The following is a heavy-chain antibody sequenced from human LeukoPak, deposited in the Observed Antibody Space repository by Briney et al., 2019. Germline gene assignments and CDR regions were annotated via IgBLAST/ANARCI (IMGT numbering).Heavy chain of an antibody. CDR1: GFTFSNSA. CDR2: IVVGSGNT. D-gene: IGHD2/OR15-2a*01. Sequence: KVSCKASGFTFSNSAVQWVRQARGQRLEWIGWIVVGSGNTNYAQKFQERVTITRDMSTSTAYMELSSLRSEDTAVYYCAVDVIYESDWGQGTLVTVSS. J-gene: IGHJ4*02. V-gene: IGHV1-58*01. CDR3: AVDVIYESD.